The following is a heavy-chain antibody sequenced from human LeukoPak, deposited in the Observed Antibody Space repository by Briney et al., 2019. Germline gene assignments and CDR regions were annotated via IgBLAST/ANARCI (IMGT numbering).Heavy chain of an antibody. D-gene: IGHD3-10*01. CDR1: GFVFSHFN. V-gene: IGHV1-18*01. CDR2: ISAYNGNT. CDR3: ARAHPRRITKFDY. J-gene: IGHJ4*02. Sequence: GGSLRLSCAASGFVFSHFNMHWVRQAPGKGLEWVGWISAYNGNTNYAQKLQGRVTMTTDTSTSTAYMELRSLRSDDTAVYYCARAHPRRITKFDYWGQGTLVTVSS.